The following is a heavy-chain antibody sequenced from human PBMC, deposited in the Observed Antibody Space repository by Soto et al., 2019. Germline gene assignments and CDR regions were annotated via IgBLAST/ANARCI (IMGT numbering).Heavy chain of an antibody. D-gene: IGHD2-15*01. J-gene: IGHJ4*02. CDR2: IKTGNGNT. Sequence: GASVKVSCKASGYTFTTYPMHWVRQAPGQRLEWMGWIKTGNGNTKYSQRFQGRVTFTRDTSATTAYMELSSLTSEDTAVYYCATLGGYTFGTADFDYWGQGTLVTVSS. CDR1: GYTFTTYP. CDR3: ATLGGYTFGTADFDY. V-gene: IGHV1-3*04.